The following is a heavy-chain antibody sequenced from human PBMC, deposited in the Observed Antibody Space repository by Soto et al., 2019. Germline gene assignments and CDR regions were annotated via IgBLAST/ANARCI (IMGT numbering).Heavy chain of an antibody. Sequence: QVQLQESGPGLVKPSETLSLTCTVSGGSISSYYWSWIRQPPGKGLEWIGYIYYSGSTNYNPSLKSRVTISVDTSKYQFSLQLSSVTAADTAVYYCARLVWSYGTWFDPWGQGTLVTVSS. CDR2: IYYSGST. V-gene: IGHV4-59*08. CDR1: GGSISSYY. CDR3: ARLVWSYGTWFDP. J-gene: IGHJ5*02. D-gene: IGHD5-18*01.